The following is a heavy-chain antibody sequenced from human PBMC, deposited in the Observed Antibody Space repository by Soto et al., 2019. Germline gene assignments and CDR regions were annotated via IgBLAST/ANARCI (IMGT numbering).Heavy chain of an antibody. CDR2: IWYDGSNK. CDR3: AREGSRSAHFDY. D-gene: IGHD6-6*01. J-gene: IGHJ4*02. V-gene: IGHV3-33*01. CDR1: GFTFSSYG. Sequence: VQLVESGGGVVQSGRSLRLSCAASGFTFSSYGMHWVRQAPGKGLEWVAVIWYDGSNKYYADSVKGRFTISRDNSKNTLDLQMNRLRAEDTAVYYCAREGSRSAHFDYWGQGTLVTVSS.